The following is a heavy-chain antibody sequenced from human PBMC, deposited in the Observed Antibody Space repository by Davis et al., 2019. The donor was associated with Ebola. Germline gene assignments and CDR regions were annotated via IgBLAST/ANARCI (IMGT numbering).Heavy chain of an antibody. D-gene: IGHD6-6*01. CDR3: ARNSAPPDY. CDR2: INHSGDSI. CDR1: AFTFSAYY. J-gene: IGHJ4*02. Sequence: PAGSLSLSCAASAFTFSAYYMSWVRQAPGKGREWISCINHSGDSIFYADFVKGRFTMSRDNAKNFLYLQLSSLRADDTAMYYCARNSAPPDYWCQGALVTVSS. V-gene: IGHV3-11*01.